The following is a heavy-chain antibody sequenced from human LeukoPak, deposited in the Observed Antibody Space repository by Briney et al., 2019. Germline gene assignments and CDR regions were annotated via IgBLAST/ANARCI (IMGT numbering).Heavy chain of an antibody. Sequence: GRSLRLSCTVSGFTFGDYAMSWVRQAPGKGPESVGFIRSIAYGATTEYAASVKGRFTISRDDSKSIAYLQVNSLKTEDTAVYYCARVRSNLFYYMDVWGKGTTVTVSS. V-gene: IGHV3-49*04. J-gene: IGHJ6*03. CDR1: GFTFGDYA. CDR3: ARVRSNLFYYMDV. D-gene: IGHD2-15*01. CDR2: IRSIAYGATT.